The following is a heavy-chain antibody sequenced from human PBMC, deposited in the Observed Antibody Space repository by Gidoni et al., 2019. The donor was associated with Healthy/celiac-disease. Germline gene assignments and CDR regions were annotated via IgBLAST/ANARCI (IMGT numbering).Heavy chain of an antibody. CDR1: GFTFSSDA. V-gene: IGHV3-23*01. J-gene: IGHJ4*02. CDR2: ISYRGGST. Sequence: EVQLLESGGGVVQPGGSLRLSCAASGFTFSSDAMSWFRQAPGKGLEWVSAISYRGGSTYHADAVKGRFTISRDNSKNTLYLQMNSLRAEDTAVYYCAKAGGRWLQSPLGYWGQGTLVTVSS. D-gene: IGHD3-16*01. CDR3: AKAGGRWLQSPLGY.